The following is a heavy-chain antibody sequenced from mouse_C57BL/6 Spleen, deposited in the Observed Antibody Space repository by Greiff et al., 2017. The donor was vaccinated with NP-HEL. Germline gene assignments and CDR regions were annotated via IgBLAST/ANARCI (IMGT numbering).Heavy chain of an antibody. CDR3: ARYYDCDGFDY. D-gene: IGHD2-4*01. CDR2: IDPEDGDT. Sequence: VQLQQSGAELVKPGASVKLSCTASGFNIKDYYMHWVKQRTEQGLEWIGRIDPEDGDTNYAPKFQGKATITADTSSNTAYLQLSSLTSEDTAVYYCARYYDCDGFDYWGQGTTLTVSS. CDR1: GFNIKDYY. J-gene: IGHJ2*01. V-gene: IGHV14-2*01.